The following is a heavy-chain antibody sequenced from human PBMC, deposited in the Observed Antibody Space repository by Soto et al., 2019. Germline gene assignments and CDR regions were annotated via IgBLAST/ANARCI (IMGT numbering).Heavy chain of an antibody. CDR2: ISSSSSYI. CDR3: ARDLPFGIVATIGEPDY. V-gene: IGHV3-21*01. D-gene: IGHD5-12*01. J-gene: IGHJ4*02. Sequence: KAGGSLRLSCAASGFTFSSYSMNWVRQAPGKGLEWVSSISSSSSYIYYADSVKGRFTISRDNAKNSLYLQMNSLRAEDTAVYYCARDLPFGIVATIGEPDYWGQGTLVTVSS. CDR1: GFTFSSYS.